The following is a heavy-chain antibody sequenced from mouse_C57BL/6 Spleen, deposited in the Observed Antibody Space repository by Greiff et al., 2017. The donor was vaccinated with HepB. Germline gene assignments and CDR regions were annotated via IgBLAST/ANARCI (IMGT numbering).Heavy chain of an antibody. CDR3: ARSYDSSEPFDY. V-gene: IGHV5-17*01. J-gene: IGHJ2*01. CDR2: ISSGSSTI. D-gene: IGHD1-1*01. Sequence: DVKLVESGGGLVKPGGSLKLSCAASGFTFSDYGMHWVRQAPEKGLEWVAYISSGSSTIYYADTVKGRFTISRDNAKNTLFLQMTSLRSEDTAMYYCARSYDSSEPFDYWGQGTTLTVSS. CDR1: GFTFSDYG.